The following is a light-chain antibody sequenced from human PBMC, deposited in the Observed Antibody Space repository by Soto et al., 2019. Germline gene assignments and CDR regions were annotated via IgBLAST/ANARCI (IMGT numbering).Light chain of an antibody. Sequence: EIVLTQSPATLSLSPGERATLSCRASQSVSSYLAWYQQKPGQAPRLLIYDASNRATGIPARFSGSGSGTDFTLTISRLEPEDFVVYYCQQRSNWPLTFGGGTKVEIK. J-gene: IGKJ4*01. V-gene: IGKV3-11*01. CDR1: QSVSSY. CDR2: DAS. CDR3: QQRSNWPLT.